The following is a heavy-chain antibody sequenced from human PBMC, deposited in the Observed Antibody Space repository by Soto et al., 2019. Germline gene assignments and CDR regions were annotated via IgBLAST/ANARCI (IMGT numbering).Heavy chain of an antibody. Sequence: EAQLVESGGGLVQPGGSLRLSCAASGINVSRNYLTWVRQAPGKGLEWVSLIYSGGSTTYADSVRGRFTISRDDPNDTLYLVMNSLRTEDTAVYYCAKGGWGYWYFALWGRGALVTVSS. J-gene: IGHJ2*01. CDR2: IYSGGST. D-gene: IGHD3-16*01. CDR1: GINVSRNY. CDR3: AKGGWGYWYFAL. V-gene: IGHV3-66*01.